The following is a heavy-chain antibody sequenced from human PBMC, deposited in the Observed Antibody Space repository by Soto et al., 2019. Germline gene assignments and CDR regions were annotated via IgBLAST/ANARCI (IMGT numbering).Heavy chain of an antibody. CDR3: ARKGDIVVVPAAMFEDAFDI. Sequence: SETLSLTCAISGDSVSSNSAAWNWIRQSPSRGLEWLGRTYYRSKWYNDYAVSVKSRITINPDTSKNQFSLQLNSVTPEDTAVYYCARKGDIVVVPAAMFEDAFDIWGQGTMVTVS. CDR1: GDSVSSNSAA. V-gene: IGHV6-1*01. J-gene: IGHJ3*02. D-gene: IGHD2-2*01. CDR2: TYYRSKWYN.